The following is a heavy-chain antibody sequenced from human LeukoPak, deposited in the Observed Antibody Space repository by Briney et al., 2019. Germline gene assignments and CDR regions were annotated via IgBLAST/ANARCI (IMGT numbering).Heavy chain of an antibody. CDR2: ISGSGGST. Sequence: PGGSLRLSCAVSGFTFNTYAMSWVRQAPGKGLEWVSAISGSGGSTYYADSVKGRFTISRDNSKNTLYLQMNSLRAEDTAVYYCAKDNRYCSSTSCYNYWGQGTLVTVSS. J-gene: IGHJ4*02. D-gene: IGHD2-2*02. CDR1: GFTFNTYA. V-gene: IGHV3-23*01. CDR3: AKDNRYCSSTSCYNY.